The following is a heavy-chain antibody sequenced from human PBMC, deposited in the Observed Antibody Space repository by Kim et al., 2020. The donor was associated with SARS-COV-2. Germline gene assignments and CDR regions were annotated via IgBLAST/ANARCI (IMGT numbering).Heavy chain of an antibody. J-gene: IGHJ5*02. CDR2: IYYSGST. V-gene: IGHV4-39*01. CDR3: AGNPYPPAYCSSTSCHPS. Sequence: SETLSLTCTVSGGSISSSSYYWGWIRQPPGKGLEWIGSIYYSGSTYYNPSLKSRVTISVDTSKNQFSLKLSSVTAADTAVYYCAGNPYPPAYCSSTSCHPSWGQGTLVTVSS. D-gene: IGHD2-2*01. CDR1: GGSISSSSYY.